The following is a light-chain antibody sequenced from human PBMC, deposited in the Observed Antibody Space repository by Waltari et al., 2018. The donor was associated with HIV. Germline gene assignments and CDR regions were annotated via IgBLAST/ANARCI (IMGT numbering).Light chain of an antibody. J-gene: IGLJ1*01. Sequence: QSVLTQPPSASGTPGQRVTIPCSGSRPNIGSNTVNWYQQLPGTAPKPLIYSNNPRPSGVPDRFSGSKSGTSASLAISGLQSEDEADYYCAAWDDSLNGYVFGTGTKVTVL. CDR1: RPNIGSNT. CDR2: SNN. V-gene: IGLV1-44*01. CDR3: AAWDDSLNGYV.